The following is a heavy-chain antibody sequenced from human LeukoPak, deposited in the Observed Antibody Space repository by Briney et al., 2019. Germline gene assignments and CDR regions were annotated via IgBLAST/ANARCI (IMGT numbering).Heavy chain of an antibody. J-gene: IGHJ4*02. V-gene: IGHV3-7*01. D-gene: IGHD6-19*01. Sequence: PGGSLRLSCAASGFTFSSYWMSWVRQAPGKGLEWVANIKQDGSEKYYVDSVKGRFTISRDNAKNSLYLQMNSLRAEDTAVYYCARRLAAAAPVGYSSGWSRETGLDYWGQGTLVTVSS. CDR3: ARRLAAAAPVGYSSGWSRETGLDY. CDR2: IKQDGSEK. CDR1: GFTFSSYW.